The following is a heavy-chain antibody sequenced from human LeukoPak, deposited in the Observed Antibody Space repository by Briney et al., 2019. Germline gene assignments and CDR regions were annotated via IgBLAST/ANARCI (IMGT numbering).Heavy chain of an antibody. J-gene: IGHJ4*02. CDR2: IYYSGST. V-gene: IGHV4-61*01. D-gene: IGHD6-13*01. CDR1: GGSISSSSYY. Sequence: SETLSLTCTVSGGSISSSSYYWGWIRQPPGKGLEWIGYIYYSGSTNYNPSLKSRVTISVDTSKNQFSLKLNSVTAADTAMYYCARDQDIAAAGFDYWGQGTLVTVSS. CDR3: ARDQDIAAAGFDY.